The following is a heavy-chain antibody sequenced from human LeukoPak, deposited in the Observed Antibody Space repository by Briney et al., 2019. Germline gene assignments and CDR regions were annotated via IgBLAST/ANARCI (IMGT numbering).Heavy chain of an antibody. J-gene: IGHJ4*02. Sequence: LETLSLTCTVSGGSISSYYWSWIRQPPGKGLEWIGYTSYSGSTNYSPSLKSRVTISVDTSKKQFSLRLSSVTAADTAVYYCGRLSYDTTGYWPDYFDYWGQGTLVTVPS. CDR2: TSYSGST. CDR3: GRLSYDTTGYWPDYFDY. D-gene: IGHD3-22*01. V-gene: IGHV4-59*08. CDR1: GGSISSYY.